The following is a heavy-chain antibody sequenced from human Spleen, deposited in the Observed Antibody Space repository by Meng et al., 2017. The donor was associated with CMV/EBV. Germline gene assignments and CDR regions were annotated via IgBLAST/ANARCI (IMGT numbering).Heavy chain of an antibody. J-gene: IGHJ3*02. CDR2: IKEDGSEK. Sequence: GGSLRLSCAVSGLPFSTYWMSWVRQAPGKRLEWVASIKEDGSEKYYVDSQRGRFTASRDNTRNLLFLQMTGLRAEDTAVYYCAKDTTSWYSDAFDIWGQGTMVTVSS. CDR1: GLPFSTYW. D-gene: IGHD6-13*01. CDR3: AKDTTSWYSDAFDI. V-gene: IGHV3-7*03.